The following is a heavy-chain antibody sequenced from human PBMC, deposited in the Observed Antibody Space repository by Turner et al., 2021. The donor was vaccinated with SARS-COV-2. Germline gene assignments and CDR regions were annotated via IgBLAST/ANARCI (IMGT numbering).Heavy chain of an antibody. J-gene: IGHJ6*02. CDR2: IDSGCTT. CDR1: VFTVSSNY. CDR3: ARDLREVGGMDV. D-gene: IGHD1-26*01. Sequence: EVRLVESGGGLLQPGGSLRLSCAASVFTVSSNYMSWVRQAPWKGLVWVSVIDSGCTTYYADSVKGRLTNSRDNSKNTLYLQMDSLTAEDTAADYCARDLREVGGMDVWGQGTTVTVSS. V-gene: IGHV3-53*01.